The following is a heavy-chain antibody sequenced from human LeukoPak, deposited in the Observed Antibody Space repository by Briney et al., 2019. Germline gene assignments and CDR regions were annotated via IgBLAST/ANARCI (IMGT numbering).Heavy chain of an antibody. J-gene: IGHJ4*02. CDR2: ISYDGSHN. V-gene: IGHV3-30*03. Sequence: GGSLRLSCAASGFNFSNYGMHWVRQAPGKGLEWVAVISYDGSHNYYTESVKGRFSISRDNAKNSLYLQMNSLRGEDTAVYYCVRWGVDYDSSDYYPGFDSWGLGTLVTVSS. D-gene: IGHD3-22*01. CDR3: VRWGVDYDSSDYYPGFDS. CDR1: GFNFSNYG.